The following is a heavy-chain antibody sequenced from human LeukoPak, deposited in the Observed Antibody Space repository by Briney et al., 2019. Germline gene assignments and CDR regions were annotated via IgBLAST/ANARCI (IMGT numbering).Heavy chain of an antibody. D-gene: IGHD3-22*01. Sequence: SETLSLTCTVSGGSISSYYWSWIRQPPGKGLEWIGYIYTSGSTNYNPSLKSRVTISVDTSKNQFSLKLSSVTAADTAVYYCARLGHCDSSGYYPYYFDYWGQGTLVTVSS. CDR3: ARLGHCDSSGYYPYYFDY. CDR1: GGSISSYY. J-gene: IGHJ4*02. CDR2: IYTSGST. V-gene: IGHV4-4*09.